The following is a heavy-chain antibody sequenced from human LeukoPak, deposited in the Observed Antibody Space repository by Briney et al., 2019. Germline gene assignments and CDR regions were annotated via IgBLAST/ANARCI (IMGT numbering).Heavy chain of an antibody. CDR3: ARGPSFQVGAIWD. V-gene: IGHV1-69*13. D-gene: IGHD1-26*01. J-gene: IGHJ4*02. Sequence: VASVKVSCTASGGTFSSYAISWVRQAPGQGLEWMGGIIPIFGTANYAQKFQGRVTTTADESTSTAYMELSSLRSEDTAVYYCARGPSFQVGAIWDWGQGTLVTVSS. CDR2: IIPIFGTA. CDR1: GGTFSSYA.